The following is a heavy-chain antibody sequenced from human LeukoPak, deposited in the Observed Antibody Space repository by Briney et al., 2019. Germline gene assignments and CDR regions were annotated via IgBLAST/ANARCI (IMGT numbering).Heavy chain of an antibody. Sequence: PGGSLRLSCAASGFTFSRSAMSWFRQAPGKGLQWVSSISGSGGSTYYANSVKGQFTISRDNSRNTLYLQMSSLRAEDTAVYYCAKGTQPSDCGAHFDYWGQGTLVTVSS. V-gene: IGHV3-23*01. D-gene: IGHD4-17*01. CDR3: AKGTQPSDCGAHFDY. J-gene: IGHJ4*02. CDR1: GFTFSRSA. CDR2: ISGSGGST.